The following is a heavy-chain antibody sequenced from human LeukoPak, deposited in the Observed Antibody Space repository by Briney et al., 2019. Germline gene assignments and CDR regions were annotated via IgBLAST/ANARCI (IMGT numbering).Heavy chain of an antibody. CDR3: ARNGPGLRWYSAMDV. D-gene: IGHD4-23*01. CDR2: ISYDGSNK. CDR1: GFTFSSYG. J-gene: IGHJ6*02. V-gene: IGHV3-30*03. Sequence: GGSLRLSCAASGFTFSSYGMHWVRQAPGKGLEWVAVISYDGSNKYYADSVKGRFTISRDNSKNTVYLQMNILRAEDMAVYSCARNGPGLRWYSAMDVWGQGTTVTVSS.